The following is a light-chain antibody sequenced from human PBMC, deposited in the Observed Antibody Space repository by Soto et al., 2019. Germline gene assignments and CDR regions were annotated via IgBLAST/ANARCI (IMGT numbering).Light chain of an antibody. CDR2: WAS. V-gene: IGKV4-1*01. J-gene: IGKJ4*01. Sequence: DIVMTQSPDSLAVSLGERATINCKSSQSVLYSSNNKNYLAWYQQKPGQPPKLLIYWASTRESGAPDRFSGSGSGTGFTLTISSLQAEDVAVYYCQQYFSTPLTFGGGTKVEIK. CDR3: QQYFSTPLT. CDR1: QSVLYSSNNKNY.